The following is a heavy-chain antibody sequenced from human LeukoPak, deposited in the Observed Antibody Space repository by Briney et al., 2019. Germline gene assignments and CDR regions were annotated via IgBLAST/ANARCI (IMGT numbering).Heavy chain of an antibody. J-gene: IGHJ4*02. Sequence: PSETLSLTCAVYGGSFSGYYWGWIRQPPGKGLEWIGEINHSGSTNYNPSLKSRVTISVDTSKNQFSLKLSSVTAADTAVYYCARGNDILTGYYRILDYWGQGTLVTVSS. CDR1: GGSFSGYY. CDR3: ARGNDILTGYYRILDY. CDR2: INHSGST. D-gene: IGHD3-9*01. V-gene: IGHV4-34*01.